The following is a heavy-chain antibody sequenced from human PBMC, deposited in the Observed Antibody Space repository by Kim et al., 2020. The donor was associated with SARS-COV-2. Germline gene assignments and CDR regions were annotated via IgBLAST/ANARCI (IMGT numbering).Heavy chain of an antibody. Sequence: GGSLRLSCAASGFTFDDYTMHWVRQAPGKGLEWVSLISWDGGSTYYADSVKGRFTISRDNSKNSLYLQMNSLRTEDTALYYCAKEASYSNTPYYYYYYGMDVWGQGTTVTVSS. D-gene: IGHD4-4*01. V-gene: IGHV3-43*01. CDR1: GFTFDDYT. CDR3: AKEASYSNTPYYYYYYGMDV. J-gene: IGHJ6*02. CDR2: ISWDGGST.